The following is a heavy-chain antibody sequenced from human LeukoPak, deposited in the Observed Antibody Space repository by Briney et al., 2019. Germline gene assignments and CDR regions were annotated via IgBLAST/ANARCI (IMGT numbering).Heavy chain of an antibody. CDR2: IYYSGST. CDR1: GGSISSYY. Sequence: PSETLSLTCTVSGGSISSYYWSWIRQPPGKGLEWIGYIYYSGSTNYNPSLKSRVTISVDTSKNQFSLKLSSVTAADTAVYYCARGLIAARLNWFDPWGQGTLVTVSS. V-gene: IGHV4-59*12. D-gene: IGHD6-6*01. CDR3: ARGLIAARLNWFDP. J-gene: IGHJ5*02.